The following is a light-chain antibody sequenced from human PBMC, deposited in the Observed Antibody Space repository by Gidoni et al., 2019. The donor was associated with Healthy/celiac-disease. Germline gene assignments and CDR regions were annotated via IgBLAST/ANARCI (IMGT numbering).Light chain of an antibody. CDR1: QSISSY. V-gene: IGKV1-39*01. CDR2: DAS. J-gene: IGKJ4*01. Sequence: DIHMTPSPSSLSASVGDRVTITCSASQSISSYLNWYQQKPVKAPTLMIYDASSVQSVVPSRCSGSGSVTDFTLTICRLQPEEFATYYGQQSYSTLTFGGGTKVEIK. CDR3: QQSYSTLT.